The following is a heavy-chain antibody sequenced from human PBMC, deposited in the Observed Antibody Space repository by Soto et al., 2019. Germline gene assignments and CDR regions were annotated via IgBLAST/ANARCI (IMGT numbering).Heavy chain of an antibody. V-gene: IGHV4-4*02. CDR3: ARGESQQQRDY. CDR2: IHHGGNS. J-gene: IGHJ4*02. D-gene: IGHD6-25*01. CDR1: GDSIISDKW. Sequence: QVQLQESGPGLVKPSGTLSLTCAVSGDSIISDKWWSWVRQAPGKGLEWIGEIHHGGNSKYNPSLKXRXTXSXXRSKNQSSLNLTSVTDADTAVYYCARGESQQQRDYWGQGTLVTVSS.